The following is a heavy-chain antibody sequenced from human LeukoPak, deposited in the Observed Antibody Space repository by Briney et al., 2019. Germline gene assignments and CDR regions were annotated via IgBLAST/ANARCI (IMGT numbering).Heavy chain of an antibody. V-gene: IGHV3-23*01. J-gene: IGHJ4*02. CDR3: AKVEGVTMIVVVIASFDY. CDR1: GFTFSSYA. Sequence: GSLRLSCAVSGFTFSSYAMSWVRQAPGKGLEWVSAISGSGGSTYYADSVKGRFTISRDNSKNTLYLQMNSLRAEDTAVYYCAKVEGVTMIVVVIASFDYWGQGTLVTVSS. D-gene: IGHD3-22*01. CDR2: ISGSGGST.